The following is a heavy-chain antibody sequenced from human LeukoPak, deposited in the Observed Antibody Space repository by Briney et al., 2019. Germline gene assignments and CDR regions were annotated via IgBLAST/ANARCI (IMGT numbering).Heavy chain of an antibody. CDR1: GFTFSSYA. D-gene: IGHD1-26*01. CDR2: ISYDGSNK. J-gene: IGHJ6*02. V-gene: IGHV3-30-3*01. Sequence: GGSLRLSCAASGFTFSSYAMHWVRQAPGKGLEWVAVISYDGSNKYYADSVEGRFTISRDNSKNTLYLQMNSLRAEDTAVYYCARDGPYSGSPYYGMDVWGQGTTVTVSS. CDR3: ARDGPYSGSPYYGMDV.